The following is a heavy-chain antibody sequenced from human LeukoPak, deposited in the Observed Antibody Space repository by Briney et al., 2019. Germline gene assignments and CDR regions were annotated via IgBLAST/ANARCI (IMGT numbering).Heavy chain of an antibody. CDR2: IYYSGST. CDR3: ARGINDYVWGSYRPGPFDY. J-gene: IGHJ4*02. D-gene: IGHD3-16*02. Sequence: SETLSLTCTVSGGSISSYYWSWIRQPPGKGLEWIGYIYYSGSTNYNPSLKSRVTISVDTSKNQFSLKLSSVTAADTAVYYCARGINDYVWGSYRPGPFDYWGQGTLVTVSS. CDR1: GGSISSYY. V-gene: IGHV4-59*01.